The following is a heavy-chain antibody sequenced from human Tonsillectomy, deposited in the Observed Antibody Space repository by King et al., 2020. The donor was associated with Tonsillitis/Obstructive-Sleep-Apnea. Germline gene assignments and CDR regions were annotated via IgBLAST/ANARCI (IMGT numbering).Heavy chain of an antibody. J-gene: IGHJ4*02. D-gene: IGHD2-2*01. CDR1: GFSLRNARMG. CDR2: IFSNDEK. CDR3: ARIHLVVVPAATYFFVY. Sequence: TLKESGPVLMKPTETLTLTCTVSGFSLRNARMGVSWIRQPPGKALEWLAHIFSNDEKSYSTSLKSRLTISKDTSKSQVVLTMTNKDPVDTATYYCARIHLVVVPAATYFFVYWGQGTLVGVS. V-gene: IGHV2-26*01.